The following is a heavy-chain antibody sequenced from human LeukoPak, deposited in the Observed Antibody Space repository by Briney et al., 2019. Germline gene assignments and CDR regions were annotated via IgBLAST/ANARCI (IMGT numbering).Heavy chain of an antibody. D-gene: IGHD3-10*01. V-gene: IGHV4-59*01. Sequence: SETLSLTCTVSGDSISSYYWSWIRQPPGKGLEWIGYIYYSGATSYNPSLRSRLTISVDTSKNQFSLRLTSVTAADAAVYYCARYGSGNYYHRGFDSWGQGTLVTVSS. CDR3: ARYGSGNYYHRGFDS. CDR1: GDSISSYY. J-gene: IGHJ4*02. CDR2: IYYSGAT.